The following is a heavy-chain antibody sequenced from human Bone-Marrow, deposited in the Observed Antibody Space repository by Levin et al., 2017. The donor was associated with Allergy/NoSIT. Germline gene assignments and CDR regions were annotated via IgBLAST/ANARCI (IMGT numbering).Heavy chain of an antibody. J-gene: IGHJ3*02. CDR2: VYYTGTT. CDR1: GGSISPYY. Sequence: TASETLSLTCTVSGGSISPYYWSWIRQPPGKGLVWIGYVYYTGTTQYNPSLKGRVTISVDTSKHHFSLKLSSVTAADTALYYCARAGQADAFDIWGQGTMVTVSS. CDR3: ARAGQADAFDI. V-gene: IGHV4-59*01.